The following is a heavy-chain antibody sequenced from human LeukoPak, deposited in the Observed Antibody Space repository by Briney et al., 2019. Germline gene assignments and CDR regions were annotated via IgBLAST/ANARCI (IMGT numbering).Heavy chain of an antibody. Sequence: SETLSLTCIVSGGSISSGDYYWSWVRQPPGKGLEWIGYIYYSGSTYNNPSLKNRVTISIDTSKNQFSLKLSSVTAADTAVYYCAREAGNYYDSSGYYYYYYYMDVWGKGTTLTVSS. D-gene: IGHD3-22*01. CDR1: GGSISSGDYY. CDR3: AREAGNYYDSSGYYYYYYYMDV. V-gene: IGHV4-30-4*01. CDR2: IYYSGST. J-gene: IGHJ6*03.